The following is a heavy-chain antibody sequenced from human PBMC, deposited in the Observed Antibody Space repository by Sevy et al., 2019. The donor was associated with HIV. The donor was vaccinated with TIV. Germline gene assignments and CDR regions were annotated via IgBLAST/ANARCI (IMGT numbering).Heavy chain of an antibody. D-gene: IGHD1-7*01. CDR2: IFPNSGVT. V-gene: IGHV1-2*06. Sequence: ASVKVSCKASGYTFTDEYLHWVRQAPGQGLEWIGRIFPNSGVTKSAQRFRGRVTMTRDTSISTAYMELSGLRSDDTAVYYCARDAGGGTTNSGLDVWGQGTTVTVS. J-gene: IGHJ6*02. CDR1: GYTFTDEY. CDR3: ARDAGGGTTNSGLDV.